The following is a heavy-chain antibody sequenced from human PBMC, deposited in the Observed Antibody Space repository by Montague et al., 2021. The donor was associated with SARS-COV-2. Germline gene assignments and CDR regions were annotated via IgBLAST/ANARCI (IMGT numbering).Heavy chain of an antibody. V-gene: IGHV4-39*01. J-gene: IGHJ5*02. D-gene: IGHD3-10*01. Sequence: SETLSLTCTVSGDSVSNDRYYWGWIRQSPGKGLEWIGTIYFLGNTYYSPSLKSRVTMSVDTSKNQLSLRLTSVTASDTAIYYCARSAMIRGVFTSWSDPWGQGTLVTVSS. CDR1: GDSVSNDRYY. CDR2: IYFLGNT. CDR3: ARSAMIRGVFTSWSDP.